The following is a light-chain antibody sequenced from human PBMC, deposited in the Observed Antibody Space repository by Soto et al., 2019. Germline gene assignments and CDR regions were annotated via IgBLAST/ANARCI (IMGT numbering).Light chain of an antibody. Sequence: EIVMTQSPATLSVSPGDGATLSCRASQSISINLAWYQHKPGQAPRLLIYAASSRATGSPDRFSGGGSGTDFTLTISSLEPEDFAVYYCYQRSKWPLTFGGGTKVDIK. CDR1: QSISIN. V-gene: IGKV3-11*01. CDR3: YQRSKWPLT. J-gene: IGKJ4*01. CDR2: AAS.